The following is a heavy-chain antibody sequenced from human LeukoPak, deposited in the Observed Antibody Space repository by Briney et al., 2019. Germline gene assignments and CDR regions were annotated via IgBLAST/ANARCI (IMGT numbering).Heavy chain of an antibody. CDR1: GFTFSSYG. J-gene: IGHJ1*01. Sequence: GGSLRLSCAASGFTFSSYGMHWVRQAPGKGLEWVAVISYDGSNKYYADSVKGRFTISRDNSKNTLYLQMNSLRAEDTALYYCAKAVQLDYRQPSPFQHWGQGTLVTVSS. D-gene: IGHD3-16*02. V-gene: IGHV3-30*18. CDR2: ISYDGSNK. CDR3: AKAVQLDYRQPSPFQH.